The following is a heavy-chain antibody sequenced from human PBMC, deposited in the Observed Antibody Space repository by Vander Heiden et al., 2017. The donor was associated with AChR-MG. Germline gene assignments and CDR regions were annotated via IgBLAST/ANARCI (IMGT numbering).Heavy chain of an antibody. CDR1: GGTFSSYA. D-gene: IGHD4-17*01. J-gene: IGHJ6*02. V-gene: IGHV1-69*01. Sequence: QVQPVQSGAEVKKPGSSVKVSCKASGGTFSSYAISWVRQAPGQGLEWMGGIIPIFGTANYAQKFQGRVTITADESTSTAYMELSSLRSEDTAVYYCARIMTTVTTDYYYGMDVWGQGTTVTVSS. CDR2: IIPIFGTA. CDR3: ARIMTTVTTDYYYGMDV.